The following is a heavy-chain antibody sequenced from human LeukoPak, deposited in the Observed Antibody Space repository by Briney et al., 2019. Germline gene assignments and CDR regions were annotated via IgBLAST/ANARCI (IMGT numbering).Heavy chain of an antibody. CDR3: VRGDGYNFFDY. D-gene: IGHD5-24*01. J-gene: IGHJ4*02. CDR1: GFTVSSSY. V-gene: IGHV3-53*01. CDR2: IYIGGNT. Sequence: GGSLRLFCAASGFTVSSSYMSWVRQAPGKGLEWVSVIYIGGNTYYAESVKGRFTISRDNSENTLYLQLNSLRAEDTAVYYCVRGDGYNFFDYWGQGTLVTVSS.